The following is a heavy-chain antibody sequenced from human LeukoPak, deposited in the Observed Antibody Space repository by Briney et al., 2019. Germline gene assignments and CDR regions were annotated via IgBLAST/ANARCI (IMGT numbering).Heavy chain of an antibody. CDR2: IYPGDSDT. CDR3: ARLAGDGYNSLAWDNGFDP. D-gene: IGHD5-24*01. V-gene: IGHV5-51*01. CDR1: GYSFTNYW. Sequence: GESLKISCKVSGYSFTNYWIGWVRQMPGKGLEWMGIIYPGDSDTRYSPSFQGQVTISADKSISTAYLQWSSLKASDTAMYCCARLAGDGYNSLAWDNGFDPWGQGTLVTVSS. J-gene: IGHJ5*02.